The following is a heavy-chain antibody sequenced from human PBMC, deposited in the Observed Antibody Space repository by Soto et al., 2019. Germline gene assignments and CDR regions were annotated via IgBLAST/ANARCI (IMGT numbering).Heavy chain of an antibody. CDR3: AREDKDYDFWSGYYTGWFDP. D-gene: IGHD3-3*01. CDR2: IYTSGST. J-gene: IGHJ5*02. CDR1: GGSISSYY. Sequence: QVQLQESGPGLVKPSEPLSLTCTVSGGSISSYYWSWIRQPAGKGLEWIGRIYTSGSTNYNPSLKSLVTMSVDTSKNQFSLKLSSVTAADTAVYYCAREDKDYDFWSGYYTGWFDPWGQGTLVTVSS. V-gene: IGHV4-4*07.